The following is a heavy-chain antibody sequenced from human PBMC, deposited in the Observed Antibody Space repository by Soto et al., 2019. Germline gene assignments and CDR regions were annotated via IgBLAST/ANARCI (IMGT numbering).Heavy chain of an antibody. CDR3: EKDAARTNGWYYFDY. CDR1: GFSFRTYA. V-gene: IGHV3-23*01. J-gene: IGHJ4*02. CDR2: MSNSGDLT. D-gene: IGHD6-19*01. Sequence: PGGSLRLSCAASGFSFRTYAMGWVRQAPGKGLEWVSVMSNSGDLTYYADSVKGRFAISRDNSENTLYLQMSSLRAEDAAIYYCEKDAARTNGWYYFDYWGQGTLVTVSS.